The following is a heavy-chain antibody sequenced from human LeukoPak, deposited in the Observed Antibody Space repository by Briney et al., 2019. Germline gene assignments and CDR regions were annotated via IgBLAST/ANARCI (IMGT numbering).Heavy chain of an antibody. D-gene: IGHD6-13*01. V-gene: IGHV1-18*01. Sequence: ASVKVSCKASGYTFTSYGISWVRQAPGQGLEWVGWISAYNGNTNYAQKLQGRVTMTTDTSTSTAYMELRSLRSDDTAVYYCARWDSSSWYGPPITGFDPWGQGTLVTVSS. J-gene: IGHJ5*02. CDR2: ISAYNGNT. CDR3: ARWDSSSWYGPPITGFDP. CDR1: GYTFTSYG.